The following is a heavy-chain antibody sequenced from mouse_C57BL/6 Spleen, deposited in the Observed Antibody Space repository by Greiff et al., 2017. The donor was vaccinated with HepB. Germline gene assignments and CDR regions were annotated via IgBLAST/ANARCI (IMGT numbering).Heavy chain of an antibody. CDR2: ISSGGSYT. Sequence: EVQVVESGGDLVKPGGSLKLSCAASGFTFSSYGMSWVRQTPDKRLEWVATISSGGSYTYYPDSVKGRFTISRDNAKNTLYLQMSSLKSEDTAMYYCARHASYGSSSWFAYWGQGTLVTVSA. V-gene: IGHV5-6*01. J-gene: IGHJ3*01. CDR1: GFTFSSYG. CDR3: ARHASYGSSSWFAY. D-gene: IGHD1-1*01.